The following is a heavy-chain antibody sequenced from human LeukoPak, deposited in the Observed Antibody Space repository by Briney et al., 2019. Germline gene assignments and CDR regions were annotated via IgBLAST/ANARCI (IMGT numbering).Heavy chain of an antibody. CDR2: IWCDGSNT. CDR3: ARGGPEWPLDY. J-gene: IGHJ4*02. Sequence: GGSLRLSCAASGFSFNTYGMLWVRQAPGKGLECVAVIWCDGSNTYYADSVKGRFTISRDNSKNTLYLHMNSLRAEDTAVYYCARGGPEWPLDYWGQGTLVTVSS. D-gene: IGHD3-3*01. V-gene: IGHV3-33*01. CDR1: GFSFNTYG.